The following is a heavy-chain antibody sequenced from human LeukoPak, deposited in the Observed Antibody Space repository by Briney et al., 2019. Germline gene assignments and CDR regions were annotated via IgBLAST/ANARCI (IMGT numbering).Heavy chain of an antibody. CDR3: ARRACSSTSCRNWFDP. V-gene: IGHV4-39*07. J-gene: IGHJ5*02. D-gene: IGHD2-2*01. CDR2: IYYRGNT. CDR1: GGSFNDYY. Sequence: WETLSLTCTVSGGSFNDYYWGWIRQPPGKGLEWIGSIYYRGNTFYNPPLRNRVSISIDTSKGRFSLKLSSVTAADTAVYYCARRACSSTSCRNWFDPWGQGTLVTVSS.